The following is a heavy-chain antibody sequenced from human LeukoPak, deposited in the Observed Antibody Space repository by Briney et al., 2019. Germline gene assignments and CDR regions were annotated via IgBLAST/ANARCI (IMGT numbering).Heavy chain of an antibody. CDR3: VRHPMVRGPICGH. J-gene: IGHJ4*02. V-gene: IGHV3-21*01. CDR2: ISSRSEDI. Sequence: GGSLRLSCAASGFTFNTYSMNWVRQAPGKGLEWVSSISSRSEDIFYADSVKGRFTISRDNAKNSLYLQMNSLRAEDTAMYYCVRHPMVRGPICGHWGQGTLVTVSS. CDR1: GFTFNTYS. D-gene: IGHD3-10*01.